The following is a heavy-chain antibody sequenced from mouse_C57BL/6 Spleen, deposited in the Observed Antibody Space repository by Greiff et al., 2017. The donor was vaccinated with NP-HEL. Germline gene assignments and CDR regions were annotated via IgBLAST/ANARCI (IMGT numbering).Heavy chain of an antibody. Sequence: VQLQQSGTVLARPGASVKMSCKTSGYTFTSYWMHWVKQRPGQGLEWIGAIYPGNSDTSYNQKFKGKAKLTAVPSASTAYLELSSLTTEDAAVYYGARLANWDEGYAMDYWGQGASVTVSS. J-gene: IGHJ4*01. D-gene: IGHD4-1*01. CDR2: IYPGNSDT. V-gene: IGHV1-5*01. CDR1: GYTFTSYW. CDR3: ARLANWDEGYAMDY.